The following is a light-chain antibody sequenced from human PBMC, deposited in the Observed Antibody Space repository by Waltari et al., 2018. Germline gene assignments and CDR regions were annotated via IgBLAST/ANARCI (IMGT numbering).Light chain of an antibody. J-gene: IGLJ3*02. CDR1: ALPNQF. V-gene: IGLV3-25*03. CDR2: KDT. Sequence: SYELTQPPSFSVSPGQTARITCSGDALPNQFGYWYQQTAGQAPVLVIYKDTERPSGIPERFSGSSSGTTVTLTISAVQAEDEADYYCQSADSSGWVFGGGTKLTVL. CDR3: QSADSSGWV.